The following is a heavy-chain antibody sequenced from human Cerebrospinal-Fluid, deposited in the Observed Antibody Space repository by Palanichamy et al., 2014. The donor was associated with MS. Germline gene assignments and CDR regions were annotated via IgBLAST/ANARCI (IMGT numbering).Heavy chain of an antibody. CDR1: GGTFSAYA. CDR3: ARDNSGVGIPMDV. V-gene: IGHV1-69*01. D-gene: IGHD2-2*02. J-gene: IGHJ6*02. CDR2: ILPLFGTT. Sequence: QLLQSGAEVKKPGSSVKVSCRASGGTFSAYAISWVRQAPGQGLEWMGEILPLFGTTNYAQRFQGRVRITADESTSTAYMEVNSLRSEDTAVYYCARDNSGVGIPMDVWGQGTPVIVSS.